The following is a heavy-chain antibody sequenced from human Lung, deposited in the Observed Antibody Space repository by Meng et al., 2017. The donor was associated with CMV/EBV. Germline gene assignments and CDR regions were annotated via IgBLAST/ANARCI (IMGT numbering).Heavy chain of an antibody. CDR3: AKDQLLFGGPNAFFDD. Sequence: GGSLRLXXAASGFTFETYGMHWVRQAPGKRLEWVAFIRHDGSNKFYGDSVRGRFTISRDNSKNTLYLEMNSLRAEETAMYYCAKDQLLFGGPNAFFDDWGQGXLVTVSS. V-gene: IGHV3-30*02. CDR1: GFTFETYG. D-gene: IGHD3-16*01. CDR2: IRHDGSNK. J-gene: IGHJ4*02.